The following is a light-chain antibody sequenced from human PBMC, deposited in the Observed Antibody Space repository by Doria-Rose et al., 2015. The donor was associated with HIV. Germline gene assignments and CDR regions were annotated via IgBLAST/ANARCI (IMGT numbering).Light chain of an antibody. Sequence: TQSPGTLSLSPGERATLSCRASQSVRSNSLTWYQQRPGQAPRLLIYGASNRAIGIPDRFSGSGPGTDFTLTISRLEPEDFAVYYCQHYGNSPLYTFGQGTKPDIK. CDR2: GAS. CDR3: QHYGNSPLYT. J-gene: IGKJ2*01. V-gene: IGKV3-20*01. CDR1: QSVRSNS.